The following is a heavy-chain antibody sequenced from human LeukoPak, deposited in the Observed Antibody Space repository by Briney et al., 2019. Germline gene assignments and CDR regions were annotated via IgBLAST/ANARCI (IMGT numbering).Heavy chain of an antibody. Sequence: GASVKVSCKPSGYTFTDYSIHWVRQAPGQGLEWMGWIKPGSGATSYAQKFQGRVTLTRDTSISTGYMDLSRLTSDDTAVYYCARDSRSRGKGYWGQGTLVTVSS. CDR1: GYTFTDYS. D-gene: IGHD3-16*01. J-gene: IGHJ4*02. CDR3: ARDSRSRGKGY. CDR2: IKPGSGAT. V-gene: IGHV1-2*02.